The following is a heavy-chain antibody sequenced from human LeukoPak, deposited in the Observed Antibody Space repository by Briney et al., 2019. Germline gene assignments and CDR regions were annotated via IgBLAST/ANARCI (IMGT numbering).Heavy chain of an antibody. V-gene: IGHV4-34*01. J-gene: IGHJ4*02. CDR3: ARSEWPLIKIDY. D-gene: IGHD3-3*01. Sequence: PSETLSLTCAVYGGSFSNYYWSWIRQPPGKGLEWIGEINHSGSTNYNPSLKSRVTISVDTSKNQFSLKLSSVTAADTAVYYCARSEWPLIKIDYWGQGTLVTVSS. CDR2: INHSGST. CDR1: GGSFSNYY.